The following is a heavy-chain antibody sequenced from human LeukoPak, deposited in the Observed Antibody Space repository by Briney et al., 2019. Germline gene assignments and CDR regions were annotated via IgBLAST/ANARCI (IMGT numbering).Heavy chain of an antibody. CDR2: IYYSGST. CDR1: GGSISSRNYY. J-gene: IGHJ4*02. V-gene: IGHV4-39*01. D-gene: IGHD6-19*01. CDR3: ARFPGISVAGTFLGDY. Sequence: SETLSLTCTVSGGSISSRNYYWGWIRQPPGKGLEWVGSIYYSGSTYYNPSLKSRVTISVDTSKNQFSLKLSSVTAADTAVYYCARFPGISVAGTFLGDYWGQGTLVTVSS.